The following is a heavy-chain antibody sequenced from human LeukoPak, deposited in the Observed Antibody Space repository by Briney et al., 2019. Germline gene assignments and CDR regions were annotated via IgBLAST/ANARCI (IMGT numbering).Heavy chain of an antibody. V-gene: IGHV3-48*01. CDR1: GFTFSSYS. J-gene: IGHJ5*02. CDR2: ISSSSTI. Sequence: RAGGSLRLSCAASGFTFSSYSMNWVRQAPGKGLEWVSYISSSSTIYYADSVKGRFTISRDNAKNSLYLQMNSLRAEDTAVYYCARDVGGIDPWGQGTLVTVSS. D-gene: IGHD3-16*01. CDR3: ARDVGGIDP.